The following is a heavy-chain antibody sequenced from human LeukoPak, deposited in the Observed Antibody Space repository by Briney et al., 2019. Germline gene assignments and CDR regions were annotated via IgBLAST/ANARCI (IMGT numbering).Heavy chain of an antibody. CDR3: ARDRTAGGGFLEWLLSPEYMDV. CDR1: GYTFTGYY. D-gene: IGHD3-3*01. V-gene: IGHV1-2*02. CDR2: INPNSGGT. J-gene: IGHJ6*03. Sequence: ASVKVSCKASGYTFTGYYMHWVRQAPGQELEWMGWINPNSGGTNYAQKFQGRVTMTRDTSISTAYMELSRLRSDDTAVYYCARDRTAGGGFLEWLLSPEYMDVWGKGTTVTVSS.